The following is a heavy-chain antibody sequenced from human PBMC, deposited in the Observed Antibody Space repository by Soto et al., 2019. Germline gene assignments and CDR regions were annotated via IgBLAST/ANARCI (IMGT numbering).Heavy chain of an antibody. CDR1: GGSISSGGYY. J-gene: IGHJ4*02. Sequence: QVQLQESGPGLVKPSQTLSLTCTVSGGSISSGGYYWSWIRQHPGKGLEWIGYIYYSGSTYYNPSLKSRVTISVDTSKNQFSLKLSSVTAADTAVYYCARGPLMVRGVTQLEDIDYWGQGTLVTVSS. CDR3: ARGPLMVRGVTQLEDIDY. V-gene: IGHV4-31*03. D-gene: IGHD3-10*01. CDR2: IYYSGST.